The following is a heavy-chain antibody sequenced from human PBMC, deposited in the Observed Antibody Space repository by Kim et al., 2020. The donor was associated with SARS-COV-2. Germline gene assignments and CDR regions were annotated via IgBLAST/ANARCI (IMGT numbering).Heavy chain of an antibody. D-gene: IGHD3-9*01. J-gene: IGHJ4*02. V-gene: IGHV3-21*01. CDR3: ARDRGPYYDILTGDY. Sequence: GGSLRLSCAASGFTFSSYSMNWVRQAPGKGLEWVSSISSSSSYIYYADSVKGRFTISRDNAKNSLYLQMNSLRAEDTAVYYCARDRGPYYDILTGDYWGQGTLVTVSS. CDR2: ISSSSSYI. CDR1: GFTFSSYS.